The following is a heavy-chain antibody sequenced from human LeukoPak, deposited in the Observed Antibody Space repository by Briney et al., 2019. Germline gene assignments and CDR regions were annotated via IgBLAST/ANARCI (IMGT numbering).Heavy chain of an antibody. D-gene: IGHD2-2*01. J-gene: IGHJ4*02. Sequence: SVKVSCKASGYTFTAYYLHWVRQAPGQGLDWMGWMNPNSGDTNYAQKFQGRVTMTRDTSITTAYMELSGLTSDDTAMYYCARDRMGDCATTSCYLAFWGQGALVTVSS. CDR3: ARDRMGDCATTSCYLAF. CDR1: GYTFTAYY. CDR2: MNPNSGDT. V-gene: IGHV1-2*02.